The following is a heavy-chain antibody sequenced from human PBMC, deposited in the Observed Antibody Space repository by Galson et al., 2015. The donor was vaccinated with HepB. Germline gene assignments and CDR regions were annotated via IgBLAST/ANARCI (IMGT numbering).Heavy chain of an antibody. Sequence: SLRLSCAASGFTVNSDYMSWVRQAPGKGLEWVSVIYCTDNTYYADSVKGRFTTSRDNSKNTLYLQMNSLRAEDTAVYYCAKAGVGFSFNSWGQGTLVTVSS. J-gene: IGHJ4*02. CDR3: AKAGVGFSFNS. V-gene: IGHV3-53*01. D-gene: IGHD2-8*01. CDR1: GFTVNSDY. CDR2: IYCTDNT.